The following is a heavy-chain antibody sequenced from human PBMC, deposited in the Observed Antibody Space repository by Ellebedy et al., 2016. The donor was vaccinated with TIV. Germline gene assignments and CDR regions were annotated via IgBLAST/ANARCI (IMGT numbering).Heavy chain of an antibody. D-gene: IGHD6-13*01. CDR1: GDSVSSNSVA. CDR2: TYYRSKWYN. V-gene: IGHV6-1*01. Sequence: SQTLSLTCXISGDSVSSNSVAWNWIRQSPSRGLEWLGRTYYRSKWYNDYAVSVKSRITINPDTSKNQFSLQLNSVTPEETAVYYCARESGVAGYSSSWYDYWGQGTLVTVSS. CDR3: ARESGVAGYSSSWYDY. J-gene: IGHJ4*02.